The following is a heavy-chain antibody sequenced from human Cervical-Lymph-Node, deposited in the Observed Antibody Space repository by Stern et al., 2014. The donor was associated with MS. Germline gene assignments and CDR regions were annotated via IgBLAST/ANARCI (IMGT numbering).Heavy chain of an antibody. D-gene: IGHD3-10*01. Sequence: VQLLESGADVKKPGSSVRVSCKASGGISWLRQAPGQGLEWMGGIIPFVGTANYAQKFQGRLTIIADTSTNTNSMELSSLRSEATAVYYCAGGAGDNWFDPWGQGTLVSVSS. J-gene: IGHJ5*02. CDR3: AGGAGDNWFDP. V-gene: IGHV1-69*06. CDR2: IIPFVGTA. CDR1: GG.